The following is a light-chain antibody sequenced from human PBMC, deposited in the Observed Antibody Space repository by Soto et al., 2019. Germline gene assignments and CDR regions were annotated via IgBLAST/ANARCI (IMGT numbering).Light chain of an antibody. V-gene: IGLV2-14*01. J-gene: IGLJ2*01. CDR3: SSYTTSTTQV. CDR2: EVT. CDR1: SSDIGGYKY. Sequence: QSALTQPASVSGSPGQSITISCTGTSSDIGGYKYVSWYQQHPGKAPKLMIYEVTYRPSGVSDRFSGSKSGKTASLTIFGLQAEDEADYYCSSYTTSTTQVFGGGTKLTVL.